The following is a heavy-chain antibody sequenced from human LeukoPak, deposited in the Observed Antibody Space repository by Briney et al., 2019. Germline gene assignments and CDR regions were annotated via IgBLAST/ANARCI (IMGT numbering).Heavy chain of an antibody. CDR3: AKDHGSSSGEGV. Sequence: SCKASGYTFSSYGMHWVRQAPGKGLEWVAFIRYDGSNKYYADSVKGRFTISRDNSKNTLYLQMNSLRAEDTAVYYCAKDHGSSSGEGVWGKGTTVTVSS. CDR1: GYTFSSYG. J-gene: IGHJ6*04. CDR2: IRYDGSNK. D-gene: IGHD6-6*01. V-gene: IGHV3-30*02.